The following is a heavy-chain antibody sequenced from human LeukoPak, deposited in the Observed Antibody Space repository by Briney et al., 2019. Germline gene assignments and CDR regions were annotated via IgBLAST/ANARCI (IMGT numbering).Heavy chain of an antibody. CDR2: ISWDGGST. CDR1: GFTFDDYT. J-gene: IGHJ4*02. Sequence: GGSLRLSCAASGFTFDDYTMHWVRQAPGKGLEWVSLISWDGGSTYYADSVKGRFTISRDNSKNSLYLRMNSLRTEDTALYYCAKDRSDGDYDYFDYWGQGTLVTVSS. V-gene: IGHV3-43*01. D-gene: IGHD4-17*01. CDR3: AKDRSDGDYDYFDY.